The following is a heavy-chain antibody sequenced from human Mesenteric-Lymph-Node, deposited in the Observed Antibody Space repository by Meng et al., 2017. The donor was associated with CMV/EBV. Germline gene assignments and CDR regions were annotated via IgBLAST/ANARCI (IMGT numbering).Heavy chain of an antibody. CDR3: ARVDWRYMDV. CDR1: GFSFSNAW. Sequence: GESLKISCAASGFSFSNAWMTWVRQAPGKGLEWVSYISSSGRTIYYTDSMKGRFTISRDNAKNSLYLQMNSLRAEDTAVYYCARVDWRYMDVWGQGTTVTVSS. CDR2: ISSSGRTI. J-gene: IGHJ6*02. V-gene: IGHV3-48*04. D-gene: IGHD1-1*01.